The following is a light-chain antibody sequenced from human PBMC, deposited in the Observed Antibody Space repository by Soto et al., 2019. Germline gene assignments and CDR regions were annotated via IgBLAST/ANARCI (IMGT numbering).Light chain of an antibody. CDR3: QQCNNLPFT. CDR2: DAS. J-gene: IGKJ4*01. V-gene: IGKV1-33*01. Sequence: IELTKSPCSLSASVGDRVTITCQASQDISNYLNWYQQKPGKAPKLLIYDASNLETGVPSRLSGSGSGTDFTFTISSLQPEDIATYYCQQCNNLPFTFGGWPKVDI. CDR1: QDISNY.